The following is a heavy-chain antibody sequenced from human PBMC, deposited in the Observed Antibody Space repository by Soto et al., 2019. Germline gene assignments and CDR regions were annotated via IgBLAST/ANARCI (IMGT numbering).Heavy chain of an antibody. J-gene: IGHJ4*02. D-gene: IGHD6-19*01. CDR1: GFSFSSYW. V-gene: IGHV3-7*01. Sequence: GGSLRLSCAASGFSFSSYWMTWVRQAPGKGLEWVVNINEDERQKYSVDSVKGRFTISRDNAKKSLYLQMNSLRAEDTAVYYCARVGWLGWEIDYWGLGTLVTVSS. CDR2: INEDERQK. CDR3: ARVGWLGWEIDY.